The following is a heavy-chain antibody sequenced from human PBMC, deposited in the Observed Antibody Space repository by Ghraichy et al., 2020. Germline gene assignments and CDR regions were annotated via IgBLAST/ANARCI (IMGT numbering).Heavy chain of an antibody. V-gene: IGHV3-48*02. J-gene: IGHJ4*02. CDR2: ISSSSSTI. Sequence: GGSLRLSCAASGFTFSSYSMNWVRQAPGKRLEWVSYISSSSSTIYYADSVKGRFTISRDNAKNSLYLQMNSLRDEDTAVYYCARAPRGEMAWWVDYWGQGTLVTVSS. CDR1: GFTFSSYS. CDR3: ARAPRGEMAWWVDY. D-gene: IGHD5-24*01.